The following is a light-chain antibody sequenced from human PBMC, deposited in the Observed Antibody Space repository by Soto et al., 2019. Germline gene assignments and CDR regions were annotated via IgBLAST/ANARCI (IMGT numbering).Light chain of an antibody. J-gene: IGLJ3*02. CDR1: SSDVGGFNY. CDR3: SSFTTRNTWV. Sequence: QSVLPQPASVSGSPGQSITISCTGTSSDVGGFNYVSWYQHYPGEAPKLLIYEVSNRPSGVSSRFSGSKSGNTASLTISGLQADDEGDYYCSSFTTRNTWVFGGGTKLTVL. CDR2: EVS. V-gene: IGLV2-14*01.